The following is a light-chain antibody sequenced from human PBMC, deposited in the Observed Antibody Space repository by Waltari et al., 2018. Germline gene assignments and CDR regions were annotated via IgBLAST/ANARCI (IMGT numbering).Light chain of an antibody. CDR1: SGSVSPNHY. CDR3: VLYMGSVV. Sequence: QTVVTQEPSFSVSPGGAVTLTCGLTSGSVSPNHYASWYRQTPVPAPRTLIHNTDSRSSGVPDRFSGSILGNKAALTITGAQADDESDYYCVLYMGSVVFGGGTKLTVL. J-gene: IGLJ3*02. CDR2: NTD. V-gene: IGLV8-61*01.